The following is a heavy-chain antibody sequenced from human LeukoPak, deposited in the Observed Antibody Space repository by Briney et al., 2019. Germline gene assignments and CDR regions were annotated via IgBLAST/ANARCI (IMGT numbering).Heavy chain of an antibody. V-gene: IGHV3-7*01. CDR2: IKQDGSEK. J-gene: IGHJ3*02. CDR1: GFTFSSYW. D-gene: IGHD5-18*01. Sequence: GGSLRLSCAASGFTFSSYWMSWVRQAPGKGLEWVANIKQDGSEKYYVDSVKGRFTISRDNAKNSLYLQMSSLRAEDTAVYYCARTTRRYSYGPAFDIWGQGTMVTVSS. CDR3: ARTTRRYSYGPAFDI.